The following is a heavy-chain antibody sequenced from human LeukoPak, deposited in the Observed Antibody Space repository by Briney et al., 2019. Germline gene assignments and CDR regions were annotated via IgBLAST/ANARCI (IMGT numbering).Heavy chain of an antibody. D-gene: IGHD6-19*01. Sequence: PGGSLRLSCAASGFTFGSYAMHWVRQAPGKGLEWVAVISYDGSNKYYADSVKGRFTISRDNSKNTLYLQMNSLRAEDTAVYYCARAVTYIAVAGYFDYWGQGTLVTVSS. CDR1: GFTFGSYA. CDR2: ISYDGSNK. J-gene: IGHJ4*02. CDR3: ARAVTYIAVAGYFDY. V-gene: IGHV3-30-3*01.